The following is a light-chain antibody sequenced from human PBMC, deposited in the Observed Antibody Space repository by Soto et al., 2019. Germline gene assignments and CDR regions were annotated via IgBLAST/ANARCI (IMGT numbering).Light chain of an antibody. V-gene: IGKV1-6*01. CDR2: GTS. CDR3: QQYNDFQYT. CDR1: QDIGND. Sequence: AIQMTQSPSSLSASVGDRVTITCRASQDIGNDLGWYQQKPGKAPKLLIYGTSTLQSGVPSRFSGSGSGTGFTLTISSLQPEDFATYFCQQYNDFQYTFGPGTKLEI. J-gene: IGKJ2*01.